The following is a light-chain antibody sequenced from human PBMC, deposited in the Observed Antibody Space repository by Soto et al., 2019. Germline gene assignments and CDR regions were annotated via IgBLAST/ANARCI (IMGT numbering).Light chain of an antibody. J-gene: IGLJ2*01. CDR2: EGS. CDR1: SGDVGSYNL. CDR3: CSYAGSSTV. V-gene: IGLV2-23*01. Sequence: QSALTQPASVSGSPGQSITISCTGTSGDVGSYNLVSWYQQHPGKAPKLMIYEGSKRPSGVSNRFSGSKSGNTASLTISGLQAEDESDYYCCSYAGSSTVFGGGTKVTVL.